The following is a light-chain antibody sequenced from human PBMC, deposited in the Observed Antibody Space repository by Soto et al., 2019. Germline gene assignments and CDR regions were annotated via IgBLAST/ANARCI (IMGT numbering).Light chain of an antibody. CDR3: LRYDSYRQT. Sequence: DIQMTQSPSSLSASVGDRVTITCRASQGIRNDLDWYQQKPGKAPKRLIYTASSLQSGVPARFRGSGSGTEFTLTITSPQPEDFATYSCLRYDSYRQTFGQGTKVEVK. V-gene: IGKV1-17*01. CDR2: TAS. CDR1: QGIRND. J-gene: IGKJ1*01.